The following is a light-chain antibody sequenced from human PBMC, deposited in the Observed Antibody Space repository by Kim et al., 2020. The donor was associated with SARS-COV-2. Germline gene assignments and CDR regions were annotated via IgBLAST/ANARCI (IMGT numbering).Light chain of an antibody. CDR2: GAS. V-gene: IGKV3-15*01. CDR3: QKYTFWPPYT. Sequence: EVVMTPSPATLSVSLGERATLSCRASKNITINLAWYQKKSGHPPRLLIYGASTRTTGFPARFSGSGSVTDFTLTISSLQSEDIAVYYCQKYTFWPPYTFGQGTKLEI. CDR1: KNITIN. J-gene: IGKJ2*01.